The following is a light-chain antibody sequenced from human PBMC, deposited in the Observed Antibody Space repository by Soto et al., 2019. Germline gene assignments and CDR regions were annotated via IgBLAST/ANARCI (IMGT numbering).Light chain of an antibody. J-gene: IGKJ4*01. CDR2: GAS. Sequence: EMVVTQSPATLSVSPGERATLSCRASQDVSSNLAWYQQKPGQAPSLLIYGASTRATGTPARFSGSGSGTEFTLTISSLQYEDYAVYFCQQYIRWPLTFGGGTKADIK. V-gene: IGKV3-15*01. CDR3: QQYIRWPLT. CDR1: QDVSSN.